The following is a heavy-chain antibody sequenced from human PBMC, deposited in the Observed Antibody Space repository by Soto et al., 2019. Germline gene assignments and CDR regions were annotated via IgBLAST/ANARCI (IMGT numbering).Heavy chain of an antibody. CDR2: IYSGGSA. J-gene: IGHJ3*02. CDR3: ARVQSSGGYSHAVGI. V-gene: IGHV3-53*01. Sequence: GGSLRLSCAASGFAVTSSFMTWVRQAPGEGLEWVSVIYSGGSAFYADSVKGRFPISRDNSKNTLDLQMNSLSAEDPAIFYCARVQSSGGYSHAVGIWGEG. D-gene: IGHD1-26*01. CDR1: GFAVTSSF.